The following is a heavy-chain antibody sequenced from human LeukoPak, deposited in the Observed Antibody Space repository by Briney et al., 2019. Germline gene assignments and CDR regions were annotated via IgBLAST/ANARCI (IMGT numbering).Heavy chain of an antibody. CDR3: ARDEGDSSGWIRPFDY. J-gene: IGHJ4*02. V-gene: IGHV1-18*04. CDR1: GYTFTSYG. Sequence: ASVKVSCKASGYTFTSYGISWVRQAPGQGLEWMGWISAYNGNTNYAQKLQGRVTMTTDTSTSTAYMELRSLRSNDTAVYYCARDEGDSSGWIRPFDYWGQGTLVTVSS. CDR2: ISAYNGNT. D-gene: IGHD6-19*01.